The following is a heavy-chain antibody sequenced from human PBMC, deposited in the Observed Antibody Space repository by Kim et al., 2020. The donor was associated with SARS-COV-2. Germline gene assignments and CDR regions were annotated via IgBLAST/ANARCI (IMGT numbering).Heavy chain of an antibody. D-gene: IGHD1-7*01. CDR2: IKSDGSGI. V-gene: IGHV3-74*01. CDR1: GFISSNFW. CDR3: ASLASKNYNFDY. Sequence: GGSLRLSCAVSGFISSNFWMHWVRQAPGKGLVWVSRIKSDGSGISHADSVKGRFTIFRDNAKNTLYLQMNSLRAEDTAVYFCASLASKNYNFDYWGQGTL. J-gene: IGHJ4*02.